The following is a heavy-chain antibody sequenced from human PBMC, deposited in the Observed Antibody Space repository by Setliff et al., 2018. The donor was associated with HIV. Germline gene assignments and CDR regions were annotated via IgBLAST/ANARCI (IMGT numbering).Heavy chain of an antibody. CDR3: AREGGTDRYFDY. CDR1: GGSISSSY. Sequence: SETLSLTCTVSGGSISSSYWSWIRQPAGKGLEWIGRIHTSGNTNYSPSLKSRVNMSVDTSKNHFSLNLRSVTAADTAAYYCAREGGTDRYFDYWGQGTPVTVSS. CDR2: IHTSGNT. J-gene: IGHJ4*02. V-gene: IGHV4-4*07. D-gene: IGHD3-16*01.